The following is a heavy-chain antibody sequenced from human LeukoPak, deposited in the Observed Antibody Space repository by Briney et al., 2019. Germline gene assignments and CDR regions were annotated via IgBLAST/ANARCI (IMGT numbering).Heavy chain of an antibody. V-gene: IGHV4-59*08. J-gene: IGHJ4*02. CDR3: ARHLYTTMRPSNY. Sequence: PSETLSLTCTVYGGSIGTSYWSWIRQPPGKGLEWIGYVSYSGNTNYNPSLKSRVTVSVDSSKNQFSLKLSSVTAADTAVYYCARHLYTTMRPSNYWGQGTLVTVSS. D-gene: IGHD4/OR15-4a*01. CDR2: VSYSGNT. CDR1: GGSIGTSY.